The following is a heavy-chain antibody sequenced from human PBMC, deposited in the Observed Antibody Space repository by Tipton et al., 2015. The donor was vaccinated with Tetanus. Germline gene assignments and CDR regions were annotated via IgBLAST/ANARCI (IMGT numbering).Heavy chain of an antibody. CDR1: GGSISSSSYY. CDR2: IYYSGST. Sequence: TLSLTCTVSGGSISSSSYYWGWIRQPPGKGLEWIGSIYYSGSTYYNPSLKSRVTISVDTSKNQFSLKLSSVTAADTAVYYCARQRYFDWLFSWFDPWGQGTLVTVSS. D-gene: IGHD3-9*01. CDR3: ARQRYFDWLFSWFDP. J-gene: IGHJ5*02. V-gene: IGHV4-39*01.